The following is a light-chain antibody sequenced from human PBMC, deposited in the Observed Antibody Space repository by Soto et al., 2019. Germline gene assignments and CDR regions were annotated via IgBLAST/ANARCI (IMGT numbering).Light chain of an antibody. J-gene: IGKJ1*01. Sequence: DIQMTQSPSTLSASVGDRVTITCRASHSISSCLAWYQQKPGKAPKLLIYDASSLESGVPSRFGGSGSATEFTLTISSLQRDDFATYYCQQYRIYPWTFGQGTKVDIK. V-gene: IGKV1-5*01. CDR1: HSISSC. CDR3: QQYRIYPWT. CDR2: DAS.